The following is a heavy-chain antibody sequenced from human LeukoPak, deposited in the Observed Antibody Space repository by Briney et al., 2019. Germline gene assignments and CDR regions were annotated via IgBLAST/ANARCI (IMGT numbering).Heavy chain of an antibody. J-gene: IGHJ4*02. CDR2: ISGDGGST. CDR1: GFTFDDYA. CDR3: ANGDDYGDY. Sequence: TGGSLRLSCAASGFTFDDYAMHWVRQAPGQGLEWVSLISGDGGSTYYADSVKGRFTISRDNSKNSLYLQMNSLRTEDTALYYCANGDDYGDYWGQGTLVTVSS. D-gene: IGHD4/OR15-4a*01. V-gene: IGHV3-43*02.